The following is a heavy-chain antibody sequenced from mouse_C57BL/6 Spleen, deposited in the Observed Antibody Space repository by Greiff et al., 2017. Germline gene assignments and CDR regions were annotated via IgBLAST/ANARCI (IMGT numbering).Heavy chain of an antibody. Sequence: EVKVVESGGDLVKPGGSLKLSCAASGFTFSSYGMSWVRQTPDKRLEWVATISSGGSYTYYPDSVKGRFTISRDNAKNTLYLQMSSLKSEDTAMYYCARRGYGSTYAMDYWGQGTSVTVSS. CDR3: ARRGYGSTYAMDY. CDR2: ISSGGSYT. J-gene: IGHJ4*01. D-gene: IGHD1-1*01. CDR1: GFTFSSYG. V-gene: IGHV5-6*02.